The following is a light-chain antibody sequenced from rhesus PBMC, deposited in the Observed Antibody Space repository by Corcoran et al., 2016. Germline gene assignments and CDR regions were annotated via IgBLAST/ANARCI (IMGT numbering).Light chain of an antibody. CDR1: QGIFNN. V-gene: IGKV1-25*01. J-gene: IGKJ3*01. CDR3: QHTYGPPFT. Sequence: DIQMTQSPSSLSAAVGDRVSITCQARQGIFNNLAWYQQKPGKSPKFLIYKASPLQTGVPSRFSGSGSGTDFTLTISSLQPEEFATYDCQHTYGPPFTFGPGTILDIK. CDR2: KAS.